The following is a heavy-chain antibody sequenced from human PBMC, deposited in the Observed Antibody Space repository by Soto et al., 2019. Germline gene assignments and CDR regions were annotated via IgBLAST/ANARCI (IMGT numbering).Heavy chain of an antibody. D-gene: IGHD6-13*01. V-gene: IGHV5-10-1*01. CDR3: ARLSQLVHDP. Sequence: YSPSFQGHVTISADKSISTAFLQWSSLKASDTAMYYCARLSQLVHDPWGQGTLVTVSS. J-gene: IGHJ5*02.